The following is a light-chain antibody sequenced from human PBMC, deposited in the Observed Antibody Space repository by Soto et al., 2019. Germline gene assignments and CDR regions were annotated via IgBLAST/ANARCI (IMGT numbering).Light chain of an antibody. Sequence: SYDLTQPPSVSVAPGQTARITCGGINIGSKSVHWYQQKPGQAPVLVVYDDSDRPSGIPERFSGSNSGNTATLTISRVEAGVEADYYCQVWDSSSDHYVFGTGTKVTVL. CDR2: DDS. J-gene: IGLJ1*01. CDR1: NIGSKS. CDR3: QVWDSSSDHYV. V-gene: IGLV3-21*02.